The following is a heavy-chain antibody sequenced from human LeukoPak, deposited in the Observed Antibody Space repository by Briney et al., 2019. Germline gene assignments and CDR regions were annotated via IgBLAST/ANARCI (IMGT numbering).Heavy chain of an antibody. CDR2: IYTSGST. V-gene: IGHV4-4*07. CDR3: ARDNYYDTSGYHL. Sequence: PSETLSLTCTVSGGFISSYYWSWIRQPAGKGLEWIGRIYTSGSTNYNPSLKSRVTMSVDTSKNQFSLKLRSVTAADTAVYYCARDNYYDTSGYHLWGQGTLVTVSS. J-gene: IGHJ4*02. D-gene: IGHD3-22*01. CDR1: GGFISSYY.